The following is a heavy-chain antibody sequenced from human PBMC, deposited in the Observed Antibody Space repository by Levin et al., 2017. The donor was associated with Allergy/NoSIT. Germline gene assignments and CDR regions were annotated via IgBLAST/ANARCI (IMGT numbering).Heavy chain of an antibody. Sequence: PGESLKISCTASGFTFGDYAMSWVRQAPGKGLEWVGFIRDKAYGGTTEYAASVKGRFTFSRDDSKSIAYLQMNSLKTEDTAVYYCTRGPHTVVVTASDYWGQGTLVTVSS. CDR3: TRGPHTVVVTASDY. D-gene: IGHD2-21*02. J-gene: IGHJ4*02. CDR2: IRDKAYGGTT. CDR1: GFTFGDYA. V-gene: IGHV3-49*04.